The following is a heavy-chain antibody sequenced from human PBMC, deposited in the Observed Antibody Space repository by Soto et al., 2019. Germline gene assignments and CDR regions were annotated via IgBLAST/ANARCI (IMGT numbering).Heavy chain of an antibody. CDR3: ARVTVHYDSSGYYSAAYFDY. V-gene: IGHV4-31*03. Sequence: QVQLQESGPGLVKPSQTLSLTCTVSGGSISSGGYYWSWIRQHPGKGLEWIGYIYYSGSTYYNQSLKSRVTISVDTSKNQFSLKLSSVTAADTAVYYCARVTVHYDSSGYYSAAYFDYWGQGTLVTVSS. CDR1: GGSISSGGYY. D-gene: IGHD3-22*01. J-gene: IGHJ4*02. CDR2: IYYSGST.